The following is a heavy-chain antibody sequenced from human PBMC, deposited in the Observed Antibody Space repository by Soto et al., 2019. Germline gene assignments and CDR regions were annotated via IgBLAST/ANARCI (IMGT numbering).Heavy chain of an antibody. D-gene: IGHD5-18*01. CDR1: RFTFSKAW. CDR2: IKSKTDGGTT. CDR3: TTGTWIQLWLPDY. V-gene: IGHV3-15*01. Sequence: TGGSLRLSCVASRFTFSKAWMSWVRQAPGKGLEWVGHIKSKTDGGTTDYAAPVKGRFTISRDDSKNTLYLQMNSLKTEDTAVYYCTTGTWIQLWLPDYWGQGTLVTVSS. J-gene: IGHJ4*02.